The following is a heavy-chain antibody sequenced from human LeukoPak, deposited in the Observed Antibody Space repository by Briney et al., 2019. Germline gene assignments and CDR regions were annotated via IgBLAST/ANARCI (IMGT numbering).Heavy chain of an antibody. J-gene: IGHJ4*02. D-gene: IGHD3-22*01. Sequence: GGSLRLSCAASGFTFSSYAMHWVRQAPGKGLEWVAVISYDGSNKYYADSVKGRFTISRDNAKNSLYLQMNSLRAEDTAVYYCARVGVEGTYYYDSSGYLDYWGQGTLVTVSS. CDR3: ARVGVEGTYYYDSSGYLDY. CDR1: GFTFSSYA. V-gene: IGHV3-30*04. CDR2: ISYDGSNK.